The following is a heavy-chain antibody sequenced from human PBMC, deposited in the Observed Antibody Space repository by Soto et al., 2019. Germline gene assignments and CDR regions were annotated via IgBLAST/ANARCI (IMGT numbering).Heavy chain of an antibody. Sequence: SETLSLTCTVSGGSISSSSYYRGWIRQPPGKGLEWIGSIYYSGSTYYNPSLKSRVTISVDTSKNQFSLKLSSVTAADTAVYYCARLIGNSWLDSWGQGTLVTVSS. CDR2: IYYSGST. V-gene: IGHV4-39*01. J-gene: IGHJ5*01. CDR1: GGSISSSSYY. CDR3: ARLIGNSWLDS.